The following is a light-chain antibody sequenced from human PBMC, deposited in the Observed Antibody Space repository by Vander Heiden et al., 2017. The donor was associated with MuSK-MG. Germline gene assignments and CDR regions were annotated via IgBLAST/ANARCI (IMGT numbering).Light chain of an antibody. CDR2: EVS. Sequence: QSALTQPASGSLSPGQSIPISCTGASSDVGSYKRGSWYQQKPGKAPKLIIYEVSKRPSGVANRFSGSKSGNTASLTISGLQAEDGADYYCCSHAGSSTFVVFGGGTKLTVL. CDR3: CSHAGSSTFVV. J-gene: IGLJ2*01. V-gene: IGLV2-23*02. CDR1: SSDVGSYKR.